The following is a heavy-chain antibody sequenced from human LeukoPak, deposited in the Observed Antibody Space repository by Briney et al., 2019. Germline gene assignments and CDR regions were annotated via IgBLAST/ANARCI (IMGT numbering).Heavy chain of an antibody. V-gene: IGHV4-4*07. CDR3: ARERAGVRGVIMGGDYYYYMDV. D-gene: IGHD3-10*01. CDR1: GGSISSYY. Sequence: SETLSLTCTVSGGSISSYYWSWIRQPAGKGLEWIGRIYTSGSTNYNPSLKSRVTMSVDTSKNQFSLKLSSVTAADTAVYYCARERAGVRGVIMGGDYYYYMDVWGKGTTVTISS. CDR2: IYTSGST. J-gene: IGHJ6*03.